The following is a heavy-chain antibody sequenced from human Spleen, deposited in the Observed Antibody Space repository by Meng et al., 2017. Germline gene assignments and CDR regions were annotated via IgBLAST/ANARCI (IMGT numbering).Heavy chain of an antibody. J-gene: IGHJ6*02. V-gene: IGHV1-3*01. CDR1: GYTFTSYA. CDR3: ARGPYSSGWYGYYYYYGMDV. D-gene: IGHD6-19*01. CDR2: INAGNGNT. Sequence: ASVKVSCKASGYTFTSYAMHWVRQAPGQRLEWMGWINAGNGNTKYSQKFQGRVTITRDTSASTAYMELSSLRSEDTAVYYCARGPYSSGWYGYYYYYGMDVWCQGTTVTVSS.